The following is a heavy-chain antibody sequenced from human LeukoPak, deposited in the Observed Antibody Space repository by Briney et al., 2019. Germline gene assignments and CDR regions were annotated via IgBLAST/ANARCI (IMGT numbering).Heavy chain of an antibody. D-gene: IGHD3-22*01. V-gene: IGHV4-34*01. J-gene: IGHJ4*02. Sequence: GSLRLSCAASGFTFSNYWMSWIRQPPGKGLEWIGEINHSGSTNYNPSLKSRVTISVDTSKNQFSLKLSSVTAADTAVYYCARGPEYYYDSSGYFDYWGQGTLVTVSS. CDR2: INHSGST. CDR1: GFTFSNYW. CDR3: ARGPEYYYDSSGYFDY.